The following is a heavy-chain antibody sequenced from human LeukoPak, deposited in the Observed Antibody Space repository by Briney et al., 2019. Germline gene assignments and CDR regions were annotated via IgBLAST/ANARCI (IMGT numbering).Heavy chain of an antibody. V-gene: IGHV1-18*01. CDR2: ISAYNGNT. CDR1: GYTFTSYG. J-gene: IGHJ3*02. CDR3: ARRTHCSSTSCYAFDI. D-gene: IGHD2-2*01. Sequence: ASVKVSCKASGYTFTSYGISWVRQAPGQGLEWMGWISAYNGNTNYAQKLQGRVTMTTDTSTSTAYMELRSLGSDDTAVYYCARRTHCSSTSCYAFDIWGQGTMVTVSS.